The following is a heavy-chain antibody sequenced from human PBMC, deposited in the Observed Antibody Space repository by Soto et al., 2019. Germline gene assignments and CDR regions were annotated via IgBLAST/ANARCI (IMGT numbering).Heavy chain of an antibody. D-gene: IGHD2-15*01. CDR2: ISYDGSNK. CDR3: ARRCGGSCYGLYHDAFDI. CDR1: AFTFSSYA. Sequence: QVQLVESGGGVVQPERSLRLSCAASAFTFSSYAMHWVRQAPGKGLEWVAVISYDGSNKYYADSVKGRFTISRDNSKNTLYLQMNSLRAEDTAVYYCARRCGGSCYGLYHDAFDIWGQGTMVTVSS. V-gene: IGHV3-30-3*01. J-gene: IGHJ3*02.